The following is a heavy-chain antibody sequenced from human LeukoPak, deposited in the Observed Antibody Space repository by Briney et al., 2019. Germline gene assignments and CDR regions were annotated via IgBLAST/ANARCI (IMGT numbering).Heavy chain of an antibody. CDR1: GLILSSYA. Sequence: GGSLSLPCAASGLILSSYAKSWVRQAPGRGRECGSANSGSGGSTHYADSVKGRHTISRGNSKNTLSLQMNSLRAEDTAVYLCAKRRSPNDNVLRAAARDVWGQGTTVTVSS. V-gene: IGHV3-23*01. D-gene: IGHD2-2*01. CDR2: NSGSGGST. CDR3: AKRRSPNDNVLRAAARDV. J-gene: IGHJ6*02.